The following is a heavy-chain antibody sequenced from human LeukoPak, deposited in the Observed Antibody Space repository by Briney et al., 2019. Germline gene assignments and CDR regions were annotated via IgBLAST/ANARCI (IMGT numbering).Heavy chain of an antibody. Sequence: ASVKVSCKASGYTFTGYYMHWVRQAPGQGLEWMGWINPNSGGTNYAQKFQGRVTMTRDTSISTAYMELSRLRSDDTAVYYCARDWCSGGSCYNWFDPWGQGTLVTVSS. CDR3: ARDWCSGGSCYNWFDP. CDR2: INPNSGGT. J-gene: IGHJ5*02. CDR1: GYTFTGYY. D-gene: IGHD2-15*01. V-gene: IGHV1-2*02.